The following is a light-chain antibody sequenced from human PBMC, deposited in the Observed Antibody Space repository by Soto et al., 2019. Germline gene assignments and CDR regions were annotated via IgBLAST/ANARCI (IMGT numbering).Light chain of an antibody. CDR1: QSVFSS. V-gene: IGKV3-15*01. CDR3: HQYHSCQA. Sequence: EIVMTQSPATLSVSLGERVTLSCRASQSVFSSLAWYQQKPGQAPRLLIYGAATRPIGIPARFSGSGSGTEFTLTISSLQSEDFAVSYCHQYHSCQAFGRGTRVEIK. J-gene: IGKJ4*02. CDR2: GAA.